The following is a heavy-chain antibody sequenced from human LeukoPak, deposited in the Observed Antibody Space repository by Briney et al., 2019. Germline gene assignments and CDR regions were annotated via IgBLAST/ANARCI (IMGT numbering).Heavy chain of an antibody. Sequence: GGALRLSFTASGFNFRSAWVSLARQAPGKGLEWVGRVRSKSDAGTMDYAAHVEGRFTISRDDSKNMVYLDMNSLKTEDTAVYYCGGRRVWGNGTVVTVSS. J-gene: IGHJ6*04. CDR3: GGRRV. V-gene: IGHV3-15*01. D-gene: IGHD3-16*01. CDR2: VRSKSDAGTM. CDR1: GFNFRSAW.